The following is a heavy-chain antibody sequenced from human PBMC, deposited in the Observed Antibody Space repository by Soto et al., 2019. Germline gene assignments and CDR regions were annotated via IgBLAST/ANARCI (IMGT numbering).Heavy chain of an antibody. CDR3: ARDPEDDVVPFDY. D-gene: IGHD1-1*01. V-gene: IGHV3-21*01. CDR1: GFTFSSYT. CDR2: ISSSNTYI. Sequence: PGGSLRLSCAASGFTFSSYTMNWVRQAPGKGLEWVSSISSSNTYINYADSVKGRFTISRDNAKKSLYPQMNSLRAEDTAMYYCARDPEDDVVPFDYWGQGILVTVSS. J-gene: IGHJ4*02.